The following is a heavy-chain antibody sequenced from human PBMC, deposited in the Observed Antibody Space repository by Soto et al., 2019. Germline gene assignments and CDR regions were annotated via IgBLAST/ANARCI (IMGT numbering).Heavy chain of an antibody. CDR1: GCSISSGGYS. CDR2: IYHSGST. CDR3: ARVSRGYSYGYGGLNYFDY. J-gene: IGHJ4*02. V-gene: IGHV4-30-2*01. D-gene: IGHD5-18*01. Sequence: SETLFLTCAFSGCSISSGGYSWSWIRQPPGKGLEWIGYIYHSGSTYYNPSLKSRVTISVDRSKNQFSLKLSSVTAADTAVYYCARVSRGYSYGYGGLNYFDYWGQGTLVTVSS.